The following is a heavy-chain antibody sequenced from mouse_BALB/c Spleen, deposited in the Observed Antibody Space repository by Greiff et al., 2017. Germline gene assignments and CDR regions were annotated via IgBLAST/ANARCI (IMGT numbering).Heavy chain of an antibody. V-gene: IGHV5-4*02. Sequence: EVKLVESGGGLVKPGGSLKLSCAASGFTFSDYYMYWVRQTPEKRLEWVATISDGGSYTYYPDSVKGRFTISRDNAKNNLYLQMSSLKSEDTAMYYCARDWDYYGRGFAYWGQGTLVTVSA. J-gene: IGHJ3*01. D-gene: IGHD1-1*01. CDR2: ISDGGSYT. CDR1: GFTFSDYY. CDR3: ARDWDYYGRGFAY.